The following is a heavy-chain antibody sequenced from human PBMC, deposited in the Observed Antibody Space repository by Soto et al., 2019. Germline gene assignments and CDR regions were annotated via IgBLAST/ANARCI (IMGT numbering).Heavy chain of an antibody. CDR3: SRGRPPRY. J-gene: IGHJ4*02. Sequence: PSETLSLTCVVSDGSFSGYYWSWIRQSPGRGLEWIGDIDHTGSTHYNPSLKSRLTMSLDTSKNYFSLSLSSVTAADAGTYFCSRGRPPRYWGQGTLVTVSS. V-gene: IGHV4-34*10. CDR2: IDHTGST. CDR1: DGSFSGYY.